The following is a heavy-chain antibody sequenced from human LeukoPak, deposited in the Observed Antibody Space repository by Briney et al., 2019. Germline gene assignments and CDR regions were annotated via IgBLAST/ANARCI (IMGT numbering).Heavy chain of an antibody. CDR1: GFTFSSYG. J-gene: IGHJ4*02. D-gene: IGHD3-22*01. V-gene: IGHV3-30*02. Sequence: PGGSLRLSCAAPGFTFSSYGMHWVRQAPGKGLEWMAFIRYDGSNKYYADSVKGRFTISRHNSKNTLYLQMNSLRAEDTAVYYCANAGSSGYPSDYWGQGTLVTVSS. CDR3: ANAGSSGYPSDY. CDR2: IRYDGSNK.